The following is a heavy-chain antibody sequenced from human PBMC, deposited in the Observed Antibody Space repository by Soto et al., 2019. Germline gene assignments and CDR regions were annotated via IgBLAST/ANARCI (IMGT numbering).Heavy chain of an antibody. CDR2: INPSGGST. J-gene: IGHJ4*02. CDR3: ARAIELLWFGEDPRRYFDY. Sequence: ASVKVSCKASGYTFTSYYMHWVRQAPGQGLEWMGIINPSGGSTSYAQKFQGRVTMTRDTSTSTVYMELSSLRSEDTAVYYCARAIELLWFGEDPRRYFDYWGQGTLVTVS. V-gene: IGHV1-46*03. D-gene: IGHD3-10*01. CDR1: GYTFTSYY.